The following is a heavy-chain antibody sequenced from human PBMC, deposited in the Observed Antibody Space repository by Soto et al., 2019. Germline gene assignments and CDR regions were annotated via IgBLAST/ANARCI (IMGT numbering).Heavy chain of an antibody. V-gene: IGHV3-30-3*01. J-gene: IGHJ4*02. CDR2: ISYDGSNK. Sequence: GGSPRLSCAASGFTFSSYAMHWVRQAPGKGLEWVAVISYDGSNKYYADSVKGRFTISRDNSKNTLYLQMNSLRAEDTAVYYCARDITIEHSNYFDYWGQGTLVTVSS. CDR1: GFTFSSYA. D-gene: IGHD3-3*01. CDR3: ARDITIEHSNYFDY.